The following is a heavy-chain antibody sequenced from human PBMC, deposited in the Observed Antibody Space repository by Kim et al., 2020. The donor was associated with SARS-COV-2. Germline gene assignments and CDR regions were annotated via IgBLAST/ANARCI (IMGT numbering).Heavy chain of an antibody. CDR3: ARDLYYYGSGSNYRYYFFGMDV. D-gene: IGHD3-10*01. CDR1: GFILSGYA. Sequence: GGSLRLSCAASGFILSGYALEWVRQVPGKGLEWVALISYDGNNEYYADSVKGRFTISRDNSQNTLYLQMNSLRAEDTAVYYCARDLYYYGSGSNYRYYFFGMDVWGRGTTVTVYS. CDR2: ISYDGNNE. J-gene: IGHJ6*02. V-gene: IGHV3-30*04.